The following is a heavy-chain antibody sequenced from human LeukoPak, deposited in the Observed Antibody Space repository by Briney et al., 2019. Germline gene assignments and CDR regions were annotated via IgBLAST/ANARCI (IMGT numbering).Heavy chain of an antibody. CDR1: GYSFTNYW. Sequence: GESLKISCKGSGYSFTNYWIGWVRQMPGKGLEWMGIIYPGDSDTRYSPSFQGQVTISADKSISTAYLQWSSLKASDTAMYYCARPTELYLSAFDIWGQGTMVTVSS. CDR2: IYPGDSDT. CDR3: ARPTELYLSAFDI. D-gene: IGHD1-1*01. J-gene: IGHJ3*02. V-gene: IGHV5-51*01.